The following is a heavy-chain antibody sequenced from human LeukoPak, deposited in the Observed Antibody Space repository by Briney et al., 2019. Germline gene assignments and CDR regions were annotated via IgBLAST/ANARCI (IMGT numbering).Heavy chain of an antibody. CDR1: GFTFSSYG. J-gene: IGHJ5*02. V-gene: IGHV3-7*05. D-gene: IGHD4-17*01. CDR2: IKQDGSEK. Sequence: GGSLRLSCAAPGFTFSSYGRTGFRQAPGKGLEWVANIKQDGSEKYYVDSVKGRFTISRDNAKNSLYLQMNSLRAEDKAVYFRSGRPTVTTPLTAWGQGTLVTVSS. CDR3: SGRPTVTTPLTA.